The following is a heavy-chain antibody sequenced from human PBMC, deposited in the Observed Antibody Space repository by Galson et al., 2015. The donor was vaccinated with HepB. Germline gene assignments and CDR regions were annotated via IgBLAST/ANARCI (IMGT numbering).Heavy chain of an antibody. CDR1: GDSVSSNSAA. J-gene: IGHJ6*02. D-gene: IGHD6-19*01. CDR2: TYYRSKWYN. CDR3: ARGEGWAQYYYYGMDV. Sequence: CAISGDSVSSNSAAWNWIRQSPSRGLEWLGRTYYRSKWYNDYAVSVKSRITINPDTSKNQFSLQLNSVTPEDTAVYYCARGEGWAQYYYYGMDVWGQGTTVTVSS. V-gene: IGHV6-1*01.